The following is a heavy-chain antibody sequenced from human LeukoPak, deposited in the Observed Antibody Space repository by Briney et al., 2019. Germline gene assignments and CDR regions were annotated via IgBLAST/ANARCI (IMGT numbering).Heavy chain of an antibody. CDR2: IIPIFGTA. D-gene: IGHD6-13*01. J-gene: IGHJ6*03. CDR3: ARVRMYSSSWYVYYYYMDV. CDR1: GGTFSSYA. Sequence: ASVKVSCKASGGTFSSYAISWVRQAPGQGLEWMGGIIPIFGTANYAQKFQGRVTITADKSTSTAYMELSSLRSEDTAVYYCARVRMYSSSWYVYYYYMDVWGKGTTVTVSS. V-gene: IGHV1-69*06.